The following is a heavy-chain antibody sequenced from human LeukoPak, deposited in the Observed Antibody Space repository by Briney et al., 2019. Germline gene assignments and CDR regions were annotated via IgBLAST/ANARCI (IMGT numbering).Heavy chain of an antibody. V-gene: IGHV1-69*13. CDR1: GGTFSSYA. J-gene: IGHJ4*02. CDR2: IIPIFGTA. CDR3: AIPFWSGYYDEDY. Sequence: SVKVSCKASGGTFSSYAISWVRQAPGQGLEWMGGIIPIFGTANYAQKFQGRVTITADESTSTAYMELSSLRSEDTAVYYCAIPFWSGYYDEDYWGQGTLVTVSS. D-gene: IGHD3-3*01.